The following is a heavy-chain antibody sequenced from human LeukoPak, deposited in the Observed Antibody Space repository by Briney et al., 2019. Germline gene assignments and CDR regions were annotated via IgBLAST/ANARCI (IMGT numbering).Heavy chain of an antibody. J-gene: IGHJ4*02. V-gene: IGHV3-30*18. CDR2: ISKDGADK. Sequence: GGSLRLSCAAPGFYFYTYGMHWVRQAPGEGLGWVTAISKDGADKYYADSVKGRFTISRDNSKNTVYLQMNSLRPEDTAVYYCAKNDISGYYADFWGQGTLVIVSS. D-gene: IGHD3-22*01. CDR1: GFYFYTYG. CDR3: AKNDISGYYADF.